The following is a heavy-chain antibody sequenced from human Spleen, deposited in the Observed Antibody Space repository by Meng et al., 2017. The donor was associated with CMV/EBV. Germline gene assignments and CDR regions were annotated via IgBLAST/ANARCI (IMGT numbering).Heavy chain of an antibody. CDR3: ARVRVTTMNALNWFDP. CDR2: IKEDGSVI. V-gene: IGHV3-7*01. CDR1: GFTFNSYW. J-gene: IGHJ5*02. Sequence: GGSLRLSCAASGFTFNSYWMTWVRQAPGKGLERVANIKEDGSVIKYVDSLKGRFTISRDNAKNSLYLQMNSLRAEDTAMYYCARVRVTTMNALNWFDPWGQGTLVTVSS. D-gene: IGHD4-11*01.